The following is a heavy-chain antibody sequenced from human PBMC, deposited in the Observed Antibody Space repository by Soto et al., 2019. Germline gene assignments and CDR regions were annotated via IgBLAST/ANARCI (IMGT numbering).Heavy chain of an antibody. CDR2: IIPIFGTA. CDR1: GGTFSSYA. Sequence: QVQLVQSGAEVKKPGSSVKLSCKASGGTFSSYAISWVRQAPGQGLEWMGGIIPIFGTANYAQKIQGRVTITAVESTSTAYKEPSSLISEDTAVYYCAREGGGITILGVAPGLYGLDVWGQGNTVTVSS. J-gene: IGHJ6*02. CDR3: AREGGGITILGVAPGLYGLDV. D-gene: IGHD3-3*01. V-gene: IGHV1-69*01.